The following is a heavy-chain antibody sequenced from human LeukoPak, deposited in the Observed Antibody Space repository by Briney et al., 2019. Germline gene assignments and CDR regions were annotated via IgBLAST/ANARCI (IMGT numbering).Heavy chain of an antibody. CDR3: ARAGFGDRDDAFDI. D-gene: IGHD3-10*01. CDR2: INPNSGGT. Sequence: GASVKVSCKASGYTFTGYYMHWVRQAPGQGLEWMGWINPNSGGTNYAQKLQGRVTMTTDTSTSTAYMELRSLRSDDTAVYYCARAGFGDRDDAFDIWGQGTMVTVSS. J-gene: IGHJ3*02. V-gene: IGHV1-2*02. CDR1: GYTFTGYY.